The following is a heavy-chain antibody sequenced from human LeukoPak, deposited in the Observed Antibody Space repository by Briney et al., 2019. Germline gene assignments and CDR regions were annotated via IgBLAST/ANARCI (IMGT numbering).Heavy chain of an antibody. J-gene: IGHJ4*02. D-gene: IGHD3-22*01. CDR2: IKQDGSEK. CDR3: VRERKNYYDSSGYY. Sequence: GGSLRLSCAASGFTFSSYWMSWVRQPPGKGLEWVANIKQDGSEKYYVDSVKGRLTISRVTAKNSMYLEMNSMRAEDTAVYSCVRERKNYYDSSGYYWGQGSLVTVSS. CDR1: GFTFSSYW. V-gene: IGHV3-7*05.